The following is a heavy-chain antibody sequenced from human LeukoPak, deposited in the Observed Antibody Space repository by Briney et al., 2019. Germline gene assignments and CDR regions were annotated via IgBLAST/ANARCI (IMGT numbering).Heavy chain of an antibody. CDR3: AKGSGINHYHWIDP. CDR1: EFTFSNYA. D-gene: IGHD1-14*01. Sequence: GGSLRLSCAASEFTFSNYAMNWVRQAPGKGLEWVSGISGGGGGTYYADSVKGRFTISRDNSKNTLYLQMDSLRAEDTALYYCAKGSGINHYHWIDPWGQGTLVTVSS. CDR2: ISGGGGGT. V-gene: IGHV3-23*01. J-gene: IGHJ5*02.